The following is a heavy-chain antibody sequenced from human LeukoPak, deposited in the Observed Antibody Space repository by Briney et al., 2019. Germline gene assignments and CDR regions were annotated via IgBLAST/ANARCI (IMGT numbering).Heavy chain of an antibody. CDR2: INHSGST. V-gene: IGHV4-34*01. J-gene: IGHJ4*02. D-gene: IGHD5-18*01. CDR1: GGSFSGYY. Sequence: PSETLSLTCAVYGGSFSGYYWSWIRQPPGKGLEWIGEINHSGSTNYNPSLKSRVTISVDTSKNQLSLKLSSVTAADTAVYYCARDSGYSYGLSLNYWGQGTLVTVSS. CDR3: ARDSGYSYGLSLNY.